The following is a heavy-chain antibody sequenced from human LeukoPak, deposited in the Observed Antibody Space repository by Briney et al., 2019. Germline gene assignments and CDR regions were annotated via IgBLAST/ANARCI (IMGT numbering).Heavy chain of an antibody. J-gene: IGHJ4*02. CDR1: GGSFSGYY. CDR3: ARGQPQQLALDY. V-gene: IGHV4-34*01. CDR2: INHSGST. Sequence: SETLSLTGAVYGGSFSGYYWSWIRQPPGKGLEWIGEINHSGSTNYNPSLKSRVTISVDTSKNQFSPKLSSVTAADTAVYYCARGQPQQLALDYWGQGTLVTVSS. D-gene: IGHD6-13*01.